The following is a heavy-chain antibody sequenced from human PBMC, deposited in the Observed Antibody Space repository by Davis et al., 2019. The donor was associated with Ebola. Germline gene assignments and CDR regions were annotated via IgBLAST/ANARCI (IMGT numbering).Heavy chain of an antibody. J-gene: IGHJ5*02. CDR1: GYTFTSYG. V-gene: IGHV1-18*04. Sequence: ASVKVSCKASGYTFTSYGISWVRQAPGQGLEWMGWISAYNGNTNYAQKLQGRVTMTTDTSTSTAYMELRSLRSDDTAVYYCARDFWPVVVTPNWFDPWGQGTLVTVSS. CDR3: ARDFWPVVVTPNWFDP. CDR2: ISAYNGNT. D-gene: IGHD4-23*01.